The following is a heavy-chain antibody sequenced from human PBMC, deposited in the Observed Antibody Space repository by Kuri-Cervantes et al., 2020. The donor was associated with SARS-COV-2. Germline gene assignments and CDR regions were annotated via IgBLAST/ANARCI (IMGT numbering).Heavy chain of an antibody. CDR1: GVFISISDYY. D-gene: IGHD6-13*01. Sequence: SETLSLTCTVSGVFISISDYYWGWIRQPPGKGLEWIGSMYYSGTTYYNPSLKSRVTISVDTSKNQFSLKLSSVTAADTAVYYCARGEAAAGVWFDPWGQGTLVTVSS. J-gene: IGHJ5*02. CDR3: ARGEAAAGVWFDP. CDR2: MYYSGTT. V-gene: IGHV4-39*07.